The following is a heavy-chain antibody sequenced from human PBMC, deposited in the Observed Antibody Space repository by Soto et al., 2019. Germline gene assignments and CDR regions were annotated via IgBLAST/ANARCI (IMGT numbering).Heavy chain of an antibody. Sequence: QITLKESGPTLVKPTQTLTLTCTFSGFSLSTSGVGVGWIRQPPGKALEWLALIYCDDDKRYSPSLKSRLTITKDASKNQVVLTMTNMDPVDTATYYCAHRSGGVVPAARIFDYWGQGTLVTVSS. CDR3: AHRSGGVVPAARIFDY. D-gene: IGHD2-2*01. CDR1: GFSLSTSGVG. CDR2: IYCDDDK. V-gene: IGHV2-5*02. J-gene: IGHJ4*02.